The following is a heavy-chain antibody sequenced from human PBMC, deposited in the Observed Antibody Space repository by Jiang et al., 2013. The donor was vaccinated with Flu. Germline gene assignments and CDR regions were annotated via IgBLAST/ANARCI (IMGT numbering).Heavy chain of an antibody. Sequence: QPPGKALEWLALVYWDDDTRYSPSLRSRLTITKGTSKNQVVLTMTNMDPVDTATYYCAHGEDLAVATRGLFDYWGQGTLVTVSS. D-gene: IGHD5-12*01. J-gene: IGHJ4*02. CDR3: AHGEDLAVATRGLFDY. V-gene: IGHV2-5*02. CDR2: VYWDDDT.